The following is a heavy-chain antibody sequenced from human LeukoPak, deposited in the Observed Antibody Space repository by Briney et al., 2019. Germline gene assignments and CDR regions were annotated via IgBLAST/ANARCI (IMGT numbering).Heavy chain of an antibody. CDR2: ISGSGGNT. V-gene: IGHV3-23*01. Sequence: GGSLRLSCAASGLLFSNYGMSWVRQAPGKGLEWVSGISGSGGNTYYADSVKGRFTISRDNSKDTLFLQMSSLRAEDTAVYYCAQTGGPWGQGTLVTVSS. D-gene: IGHD7-27*01. CDR1: GLLFSNYG. CDR3: AQTGGP. J-gene: IGHJ5*02.